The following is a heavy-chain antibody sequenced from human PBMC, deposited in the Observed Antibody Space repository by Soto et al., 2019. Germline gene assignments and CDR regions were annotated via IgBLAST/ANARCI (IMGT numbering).Heavy chain of an antibody. D-gene: IGHD4-4*01. CDR3: ARGMNDYSTSSGRRSAQRGYYYGMDV. CDR1: GYTFSSYY. J-gene: IGHJ6*02. V-gene: IGHV1-46*01. Sequence: QVQLVQSGAEVKTPGASVKVSCTASGYTFSSYYMHWVRQAPGQGLEWMGIINPSGGDTGYGQKLQGRVTMTMDTSTSTVYMELSSLRSEDTSVYYCARGMNDYSTSSGRRSAQRGYYYGMDVWGQGTTVTVS. CDR2: INPSGGDT.